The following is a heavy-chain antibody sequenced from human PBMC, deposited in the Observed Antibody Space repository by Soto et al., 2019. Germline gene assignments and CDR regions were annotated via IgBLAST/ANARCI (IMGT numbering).Heavy chain of an antibody. CDR3: ARDLIKVVVTQIYPYYYYYGMDV. V-gene: IGHV3-33*01. CDR1: GFTFSSYG. D-gene: IGHD3-22*01. Sequence: TLRLSCGPSGFTFSSYGMHWFRQAPFNGLGRVEFMWCEGSNNYYADSLKGRFSISRYNSKNTLYLQMNSLRAEDTAVYYCARDLIKVVVTQIYPYYYYYGMDVWGQGTTVTVSS. CDR2: MWCEGSNN. J-gene: IGHJ6*02.